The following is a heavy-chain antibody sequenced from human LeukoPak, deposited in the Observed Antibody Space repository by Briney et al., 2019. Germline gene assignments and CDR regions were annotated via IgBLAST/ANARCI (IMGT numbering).Heavy chain of an antibody. J-gene: IGHJ4*02. D-gene: IGHD6-19*01. CDR3: ARLGSGWSFDF. CDR1: GFTFSSYG. Sequence: GGSLRLSCAASGFTFSSYGMNWVRQAPGKGLEWVAVIWYDGSNKYYADSVKGRFTISRDNSKNTVSLQLNSLRAEDTAVYYCARLGSGWSFDFWGQGTLVAVSS. CDR2: IWYDGSNK. V-gene: IGHV3-33*01.